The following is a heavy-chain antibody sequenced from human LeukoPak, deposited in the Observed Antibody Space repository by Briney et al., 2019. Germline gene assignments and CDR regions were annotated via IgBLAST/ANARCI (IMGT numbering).Heavy chain of an antibody. CDR1: GFTFDDYD. V-gene: IGHV3-43*02. CDR2: ISGDGGST. Sequence: GGSLRLSCAASGFTFDDYDMHWVRQAPGKGLEWVSLISGDGGSTYYADSVKGRFTISRDNSKNSLYLQMNSLRTEDTALYYCAKDGGYSSGWGYYYYYMDVWGKGTTVTVSS. D-gene: IGHD6-19*01. J-gene: IGHJ6*03. CDR3: AKDGGYSSGWGYYYYYMDV.